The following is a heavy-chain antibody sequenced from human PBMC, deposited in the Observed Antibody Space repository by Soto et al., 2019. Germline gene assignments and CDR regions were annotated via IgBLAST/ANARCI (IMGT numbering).Heavy chain of an antibody. D-gene: IGHD3-16*01. Sequence: PDTLRSPACVYGGMLRRYCGSGSRQALRKNLEWIGEINHSGSTNYNPSLQSRVTISIDTSKNQFSLNLSSVTAADTAIYDCARGWGTWSIPLFNFFDPWAKGTVVTVS. CDR1: GGMLRRYC. CDR2: INHSGST. V-gene: IGHV4-34*01. J-gene: IGHJ5*02. CDR3: ARGWGTWSIPLFNFFDP.